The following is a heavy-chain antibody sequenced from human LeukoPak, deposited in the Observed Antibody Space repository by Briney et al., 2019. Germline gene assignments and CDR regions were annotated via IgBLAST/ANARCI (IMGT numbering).Heavy chain of an antibody. Sequence: SQTLSLTCAISGDSVSSNSVTWNWIRQSPSRGLEWLGRTYYRSTWYNEYAVSVRGRITVNPDKSKTQFSLPLNSVTPEDTAVYYCARRLTKHDCFDPWGQGILVTVSS. D-gene: IGHD4-11*01. CDR3: ARRLTKHDCFDP. J-gene: IGHJ5*02. V-gene: IGHV6-1*01. CDR2: TYYRSTWYN. CDR1: GDSVSSNSVT.